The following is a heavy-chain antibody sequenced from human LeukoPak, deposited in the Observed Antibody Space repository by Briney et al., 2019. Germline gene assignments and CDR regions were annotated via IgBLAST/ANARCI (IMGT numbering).Heavy chain of an antibody. CDR3: ARSRGYSYGSTRRYAFDI. CDR2: INHSEST. V-gene: IGHV4-34*01. Sequence: SGTLSLTCAVYGGSFSGYYWSWIRQPPGKGREWIGEINHSESTNYNPSLKSRVTISVDTSKTQFTLKLSSVTAADTAVYYCARSRGYSYGSTRRYAFDIWGQGTMVTVSS. D-gene: IGHD5-18*01. J-gene: IGHJ3*02. CDR1: GGSFSGYY.